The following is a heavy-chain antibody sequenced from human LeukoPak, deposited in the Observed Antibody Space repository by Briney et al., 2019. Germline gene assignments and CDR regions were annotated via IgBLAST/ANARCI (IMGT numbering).Heavy chain of an antibody. J-gene: IGHJ4*02. CDR3: ASCSCGSCYSGRIDY. Sequence: GRSLRLSCAASGFTFISYSMNSVRQAPGKGLEWVSSISSSISYIYYADSVKGRFTISRDNAKNSLYLQMNSQRAEANAVYYCASCSCGSCYSGRIDYWGQGTLVTVSS. CDR1: GFTFISYS. V-gene: IGHV3-21*01. CDR2: ISSSISYI. D-gene: IGHD2-15*01.